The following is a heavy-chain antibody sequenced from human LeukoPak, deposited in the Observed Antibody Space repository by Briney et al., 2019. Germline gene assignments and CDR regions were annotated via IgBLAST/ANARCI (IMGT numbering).Heavy chain of an antibody. D-gene: IGHD6-19*01. V-gene: IGHV1-2*02. CDR1: GYTFTGYY. CDR3: ARETAVAGTIGY. CDR2: INPNSGGT. Sequence: ASVKVSCKASGYTFTGYYMHWVRQAPGQGLEWMGWINPNSGGTNYAQKFQGRVTMTRDTSISTAYMELSRLRSDDTAVYYCARETAVAGTIGYWGQGTLVTVSS. J-gene: IGHJ4*02.